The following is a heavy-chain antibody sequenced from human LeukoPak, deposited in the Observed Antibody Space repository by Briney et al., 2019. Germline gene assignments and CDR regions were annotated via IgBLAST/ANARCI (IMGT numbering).Heavy chain of an antibody. V-gene: IGHV3-53*01. CDR1: GLTVSSNC. D-gene: IGHD6-19*01. Sequence: PGGSLRLSCAVSGLTVSSNCMSWVRQAPGKGLEWLAIICSDNIKQYSDSAKGRFTISRDDSKNMLYLQMNSLRADDSAIYYCVGDVLRSSGSFWGQGTLVTVSS. CDR3: VGDVLRSSGSF. J-gene: IGHJ4*02. CDR2: ICSDNIK.